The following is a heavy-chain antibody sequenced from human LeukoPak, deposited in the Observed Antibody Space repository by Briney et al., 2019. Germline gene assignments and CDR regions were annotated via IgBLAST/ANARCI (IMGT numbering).Heavy chain of an antibody. J-gene: IGHJ4*02. V-gene: IGHV3-30*18. D-gene: IGHD4-17*01. CDR1: GFTITDYG. CDR3: AKDLGYYGDTLGDY. CDR2: ISYDGSNK. Sequence: GRSLRLSCAVSGFTITDYGVHWVRQAPGKGLEWVAVISYDGSNKYYADSVKGRFTISRDNSKNTLYLQMNSLRAEDTAVYYCAKDLGYYGDTLGDYWGQGTLVTVSS.